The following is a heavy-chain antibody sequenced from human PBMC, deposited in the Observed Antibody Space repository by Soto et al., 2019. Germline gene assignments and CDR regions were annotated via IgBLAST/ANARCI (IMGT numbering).Heavy chain of an antibody. CDR2: ISGGGGST. Sequence: GWSLSLSCASSVFTFVNYGINWVRQAPGKGLEWVSGISGGGGSTYYADSVKGRFTVSRDPSKNTVFLEMNNLRAEDTAVYYCAKGFIVVVTVLRPDDAFDVWGQGTLVTVSS. V-gene: IGHV3-23*01. J-gene: IGHJ3*01. CDR3: AKGFIVVVTVLRPDDAFDV. D-gene: IGHD2-21*02. CDR1: VFTFVNYG.